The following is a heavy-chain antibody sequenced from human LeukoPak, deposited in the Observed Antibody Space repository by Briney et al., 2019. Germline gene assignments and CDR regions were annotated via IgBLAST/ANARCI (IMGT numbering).Heavy chain of an antibody. D-gene: IGHD6-19*01. Sequence: GGSLRLSCAASGFTFSSYAMSWVRQAPGKGLEWVSAISGSGGSTYYADSVKGRFTISRDNAKNSLYLQMNSLRAEDTAVYYCARSGVAGTHYYYYMDVWGKGTTVTVSS. J-gene: IGHJ6*03. V-gene: IGHV3-23*01. CDR1: GFTFSSYA. CDR2: ISGSGGST. CDR3: ARSGVAGTHYYYYMDV.